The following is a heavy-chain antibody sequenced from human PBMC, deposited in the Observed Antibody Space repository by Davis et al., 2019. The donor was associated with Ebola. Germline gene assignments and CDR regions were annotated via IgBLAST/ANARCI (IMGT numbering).Heavy chain of an antibody. D-gene: IGHD2-15*01. J-gene: IGHJ5*02. V-gene: IGHV3-13*01. CDR2: ICTIGGDT. CDR1: GFTFRYYD. CDR3: ARANSGCTGGGCFSGHWFDP. Sequence: PGGSLRLSCAASGFTFRYYDMQWVRQAAGKGLEWVSGICTIGGDTHYADSVKGRFTISRDDAKNSLYLQMDSLRAGDTAIYYCARANSGCTGGGCFSGHWFDPWGQGTLATVSS.